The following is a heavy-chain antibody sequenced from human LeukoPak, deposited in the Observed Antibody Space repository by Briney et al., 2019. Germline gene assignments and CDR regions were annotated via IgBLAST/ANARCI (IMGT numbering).Heavy chain of an antibody. V-gene: IGHV3-74*01. CDR3: ARVYYDFWSGYYLGAFDI. CDR2: INSDGSST. CDR1: GFTFSSCW. D-gene: IGHD3-3*01. Sequence: GGSLRLSCAASGFTFSSCWMHWVRQAPGKGLVWVSRINSDGSSTSYADSVKGRFTISRDNAKNTLYLQMNSLRAEDTAVYYCARVYYDFWSGYYLGAFDIWGQGILVTVSS. J-gene: IGHJ4*02.